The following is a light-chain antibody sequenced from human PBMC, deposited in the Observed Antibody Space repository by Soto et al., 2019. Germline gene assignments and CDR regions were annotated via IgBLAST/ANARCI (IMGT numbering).Light chain of an antibody. Sequence: QAVVTQPPSASGTPGQRVTISCSGSNSNIGSNSVSWYQQLPGTAPKLLIYNTDQRPSGVPDRYSGSKSGTSASLAISGLQSEDEADYYCAAWDDSLNGLFGGGTKVTVL. CDR3: AAWDDSLNGL. CDR1: NSNIGSNS. CDR2: NTD. V-gene: IGLV1-44*01. J-gene: IGLJ2*01.